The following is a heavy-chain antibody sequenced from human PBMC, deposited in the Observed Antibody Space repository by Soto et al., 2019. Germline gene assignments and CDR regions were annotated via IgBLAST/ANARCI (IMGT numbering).Heavy chain of an antibody. CDR3: ARGTRITMHSL. CDR2: INHSGGT. J-gene: IGHJ4*02. V-gene: IGHV4-34*01. Sequence: TLSLTCAVYGSSFSGFYWSWIRQPPGKGLEWIGEINHSGGTKYNSSLKSRVTISVDTPKNQFSLKMTSVTAADTAVYYCARGTRITMHSLWGQGALVTVSS. D-gene: IGHD3-3*01. CDR1: GSSFSGFY.